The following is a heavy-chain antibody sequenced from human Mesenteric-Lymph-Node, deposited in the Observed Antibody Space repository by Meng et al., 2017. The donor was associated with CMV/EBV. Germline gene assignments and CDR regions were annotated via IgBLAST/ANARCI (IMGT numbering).Heavy chain of an antibody. Sequence: GGSLRLSCAASGFTFSSYTMNWVRQAPGKGLEWVSYISSSSSTIYYADSVKGRFTISRDNAKNSLYLQMNSLRAEDTAVYYCARGGSSSYYYFDYWGQGTLVTVSS. CDR1: GFTFSSYT. V-gene: IGHV3-48*04. CDR2: ISSSSSTI. CDR3: ARGGSSSYYYFDY. D-gene: IGHD6-13*01. J-gene: IGHJ4*02.